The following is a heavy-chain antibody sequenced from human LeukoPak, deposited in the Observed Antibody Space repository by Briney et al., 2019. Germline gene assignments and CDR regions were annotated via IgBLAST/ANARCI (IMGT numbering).Heavy chain of an antibody. Sequence: GRSLRLSCAGSGFIFSNYAMHWVRQPPGKGLEWVSGISWNSGTIDYADSVRGRFTISRDNAKNSLYLQMDSLRVEDTAFYYCAKDNRRHYTSGPNPDSLHWGQGALVTVSS. J-gene: IGHJ4*02. CDR3: AKDNRRHYTSGPNPDSLH. D-gene: IGHD6-19*01. V-gene: IGHV3-9*01. CDR1: GFIFSNYA. CDR2: ISWNSGTI.